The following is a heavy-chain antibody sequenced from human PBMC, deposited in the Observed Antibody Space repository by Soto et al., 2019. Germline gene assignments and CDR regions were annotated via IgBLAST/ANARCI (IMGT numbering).Heavy chain of an antibody. CDR2: IYYSGST. J-gene: IGHJ6*02. V-gene: IGHV4-31*03. CDR1: GGSLSSGGYY. Sequence: SETLSLTCTVSGGSLSSGGYYWSWIRQHPGKGLEWIGYIYYSGSTYYNPSLKSRVTISVDTSKNQFSLKLSSVTAADTAVYYCAASCVGCGGFNYYGMDVWGQGTTVTVSS. D-gene: IGHD2-21*01. CDR3: AASCVGCGGFNYYGMDV.